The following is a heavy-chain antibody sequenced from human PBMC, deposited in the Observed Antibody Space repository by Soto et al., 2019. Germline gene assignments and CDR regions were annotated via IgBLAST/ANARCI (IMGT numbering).Heavy chain of an antibody. CDR2: IRVYSGDT. CDR3: ARRAGTPVLDF. D-gene: IGHD1-1*01. Sequence: QVQLVQSGAEVKKSGASVKVSCKASGYTFSNYGISWVRQAPGQGLEWMGWIRVYSGDTHYAQNFRGRVTMTADTATTTAYMDLSNLTSDDTAVYFCARRAGTPVLDFWGPGTLVTVSS. J-gene: IGHJ4*02. CDR1: GYTFSNYG. V-gene: IGHV1-18*04.